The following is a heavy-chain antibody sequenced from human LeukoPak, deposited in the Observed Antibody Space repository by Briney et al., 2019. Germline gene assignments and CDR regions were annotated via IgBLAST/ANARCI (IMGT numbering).Heavy chain of an antibody. Sequence: GGSLRLSCAASGFTFSSYSMNWVRQAPGKGLEWVSSISSSSSYIYYADSVKGRFTISRDNAKNSLYLQMNSLRAEDTAVYYCARVVPAARRTYNWFDPWGQGTLVTVSS. D-gene: IGHD2-2*01. J-gene: IGHJ5*02. CDR2: ISSSSSYI. V-gene: IGHV3-21*01. CDR1: GFTFSSYS. CDR3: ARVVPAARRTYNWFDP.